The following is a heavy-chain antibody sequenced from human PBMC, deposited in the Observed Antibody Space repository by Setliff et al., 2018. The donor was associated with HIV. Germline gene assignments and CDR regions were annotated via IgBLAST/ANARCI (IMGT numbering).Heavy chain of an antibody. CDR1: DDSIKSDNYY. J-gene: IGHJ4*02. CDR2: VYITGRI. V-gene: IGHV4-61*02. D-gene: IGHD3-22*01. CDR3: ARGLPYYYDSSGYYYFDY. Sequence: SETLSLTCTVSDDSIKSDNYYWSWVRQPAGKGLEWIGRVYITGRIHYNPSLKSRVSLSIDTSKNQFSLNLRSVTAADTAVYYCARGLPYYYDSSGYYYFDYWGQGTLVTVSS.